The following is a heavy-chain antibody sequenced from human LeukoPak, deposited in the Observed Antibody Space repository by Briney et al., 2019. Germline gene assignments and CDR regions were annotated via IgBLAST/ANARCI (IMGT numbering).Heavy chain of an antibody. Sequence: PARSLRLSCAASGFTFDDYAMHWVRQAPGKGLEWVSGISWNSGSIGYADSVKGRFTISRDNAKNSLYLQMNSLRAEDTALYYCAKDPGAAWDNWLDPWGQGTLVTVSS. J-gene: IGHJ5*02. D-gene: IGHD3-10*01. V-gene: IGHV3-9*01. CDR1: GFTFDDYA. CDR3: AKDPGAAWDNWLDP. CDR2: ISWNSGSI.